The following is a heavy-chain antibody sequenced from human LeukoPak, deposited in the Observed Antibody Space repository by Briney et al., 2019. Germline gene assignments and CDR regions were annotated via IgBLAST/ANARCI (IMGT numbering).Heavy chain of an antibody. CDR1: GGSISSYY. CDR3: ARYDYVWGSYRLSEPMRGFDY. D-gene: IGHD3-16*02. V-gene: IGHV4-59*08. J-gene: IGHJ4*02. Sequence: PSETLSLTCTVSGGSISSYYWSWIRQPPGKGLEWIGYICYSGSTNYNPSLKSRVTISVDTSKNQFSLKLSSVTAADTAVYYCARYDYVWGSYRLSEPMRGFDYWGQGTLVTVSS. CDR2: ICYSGST.